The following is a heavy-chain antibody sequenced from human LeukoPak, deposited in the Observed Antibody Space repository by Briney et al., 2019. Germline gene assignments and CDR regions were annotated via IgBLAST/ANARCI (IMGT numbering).Heavy chain of an antibody. CDR3: ARPENLGAPHVDDAFDI. V-gene: IGHV3-21*01. CDR2: ISSTSSFI. Sequence: GGSLRLSCAASGFTFSTYSMNWVRQAPRKGLEWVSSISSTSSFIYYADSLKGRFTISRDNAKNSLYLQMNSLRAEDTAVYYCARPENLGAPHVDDAFDIWGQGTMVTVSS. D-gene: IGHD1-26*01. J-gene: IGHJ3*02. CDR1: GFTFSTYS.